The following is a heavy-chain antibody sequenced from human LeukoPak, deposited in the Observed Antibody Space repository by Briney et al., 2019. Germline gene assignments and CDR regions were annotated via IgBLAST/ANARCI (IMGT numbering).Heavy chain of an antibody. Sequence: KAGGSLRLSCAASGFTFSSYAISWVRQAPGQGLEWMGGIIPIFGTANYAQKFQGRVTITADESTSTAYMELSSLRSEDTAVYYCARDPSAGYYVYWFDPWGQGTLVTVSS. J-gene: IGHJ5*02. D-gene: IGHD3-9*01. CDR1: GFTFSSYA. CDR3: ARDPSAGYYVYWFDP. V-gene: IGHV1-69*01. CDR2: IIPIFGTA.